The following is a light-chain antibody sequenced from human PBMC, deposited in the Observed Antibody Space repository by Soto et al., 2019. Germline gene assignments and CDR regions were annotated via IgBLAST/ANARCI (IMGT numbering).Light chain of an antibody. CDR1: QSVSSSY. V-gene: IGKV3-20*01. CDR2: GAS. Sequence: SALTQSPGTLSLSPGERSTLSCRASQSVSSSYLAWYQQKSGQAPRLITYGASTRATGIPARFSGSGSGTEFTLTISSLQPDDFPTYYCHPYNRYCPSGQG. J-gene: IGKJ1*01. CDR3: HPYNRYCP.